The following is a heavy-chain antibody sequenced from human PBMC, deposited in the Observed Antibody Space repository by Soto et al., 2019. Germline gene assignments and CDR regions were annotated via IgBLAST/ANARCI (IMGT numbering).Heavy chain of an antibody. CDR3: ARTDNVGYYPYF. CDR2: IYHSGTT. CDR1: GDSISSGYY. D-gene: IGHD3-3*01. J-gene: IGHJ4*01. V-gene: IGHV4-38-2*01. Sequence: ETLSLTCAVSGDSISSGYYWAWIRQPPGKGLEWIGSIYHSGTTYYNPSLNSRVTISVDTSKNQFSLKLSSVTAADSAVYHCARTDNVGYYPYF.